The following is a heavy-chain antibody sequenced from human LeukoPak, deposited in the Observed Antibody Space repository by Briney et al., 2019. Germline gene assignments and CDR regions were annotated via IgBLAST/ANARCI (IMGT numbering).Heavy chain of an antibody. V-gene: IGHV3-13*01. Sequence: GGSLRLSCAASGFTLSSYDIHWVRQATGKGLEWVSAIGTAGDTYYPGSVKGRFTISRENAKNSLYLQMNSLRAGDTAVYYCARGHYYDSSGSPKDALDIWGQGAMVTVSS. CDR2: IGTAGDT. CDR1: GFTLSSYD. D-gene: IGHD3-22*01. CDR3: ARGHYYDSSGSPKDALDI. J-gene: IGHJ3*02.